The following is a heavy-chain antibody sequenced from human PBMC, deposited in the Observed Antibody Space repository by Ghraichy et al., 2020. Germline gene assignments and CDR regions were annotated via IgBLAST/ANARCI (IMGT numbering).Heavy chain of an antibody. CDR3: AIDLDSSSSEPLDY. D-gene: IGHD6-13*01. J-gene: IGHJ4*02. CDR1: GFTFSSYS. V-gene: IGHV3-21*03. Sequence: GGSLRLSCAASGFTFSSYSMNWVRQAPGKGLEWVSSISSSSSYIYYADSVKGRFTISRDNAKNSLYLQMNSLRAEDTAVYDCAIDLDSSSSEPLDYWGQGTLLTVSS. CDR2: ISSSSSYI.